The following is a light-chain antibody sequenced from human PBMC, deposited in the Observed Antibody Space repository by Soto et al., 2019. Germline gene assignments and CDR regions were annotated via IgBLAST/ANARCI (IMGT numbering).Light chain of an antibody. J-gene: IGLJ1*01. CDR2: DII. V-gene: IGLV2-14*03. CDR1: SSDVGAYIF. CDR3: VSFTTSKSYV. Sequence: QSVLTQPASVSGSPGQSITISCTGTSSDVGAYIFVSWYQQHPGKAPKLMIYDIINRPSGVSNRFSGSKSGNTASLTISGLQAEDEADYYCVSFTTSKSYVFGAGTKVTVL.